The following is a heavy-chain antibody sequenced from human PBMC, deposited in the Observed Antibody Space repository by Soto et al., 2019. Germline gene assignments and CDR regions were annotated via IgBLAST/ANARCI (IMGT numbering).Heavy chain of an antibody. Sequence: EVQLVESGGGLVQPGGSLRLSCAASGFTFSSYWMTGVRQAPGKGLEWVANIKEDGSEKYYVDSVKGRFTISRDNAKNSVYLQMNSLRAEDTAVYYCADSGSYTDVWGKGTTVTVSS. CDR3: ADSGSYTDV. V-gene: IGHV3-7*01. CDR2: IKEDGSEK. D-gene: IGHD5-12*01. J-gene: IGHJ6*03. CDR1: GFTFSSYW.